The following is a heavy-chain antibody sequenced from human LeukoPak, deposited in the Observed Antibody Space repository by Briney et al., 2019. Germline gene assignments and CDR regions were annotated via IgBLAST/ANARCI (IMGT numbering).Heavy chain of an antibody. CDR3: AKDPPILRWSFDY. CDR1: GFTFSTYA. CDR2: ITGGGGTT. V-gene: IGHV3-23*01. J-gene: IGHJ4*02. Sequence: PGGSLRLSCAASGFTFSTYAMCWVRRTPGKGLEWVSAITGGGGTTYYADSVKGRFTISRDNSKNTLHLQMNSLRAEETAVYYCAKDPPILRWSFDYWGQGTLVTVSS. D-gene: IGHD4-23*01.